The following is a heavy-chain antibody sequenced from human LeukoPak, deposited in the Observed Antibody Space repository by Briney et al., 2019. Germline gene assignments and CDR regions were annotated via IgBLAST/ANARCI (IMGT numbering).Heavy chain of an antibody. J-gene: IGHJ4*02. D-gene: IGHD3-10*01. CDR3: ATTRGGRFGESHY. CDR2: IKQDGNEK. V-gene: IGHV3-7*03. CDR1: GFNFSNSW. Sequence: PGGSLRLSCAASGFNFSNSWMNWVRQAPGKGLEWVANIKQDGNEKYYVDSVRGRFSISRENAKNSLYLQTNSLRPEDTAVYYCATTRGGRFGESHYWGQGTLVTVSS.